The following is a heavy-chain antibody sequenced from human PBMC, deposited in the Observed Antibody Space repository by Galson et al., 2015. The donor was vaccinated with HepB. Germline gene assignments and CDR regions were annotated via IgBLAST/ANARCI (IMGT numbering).Heavy chain of an antibody. J-gene: IGHJ4*02. CDR3: ARDLWGTEAEPITENNCFDY. Sequence: SLRLSCAASGSTFSSYSMNWVRQAPGKGLEWVANIKQDGSEKNYVASVEGRFTISRDNAKNSLYLQMNSLRAEDTAVYYCARDLWGTEAEPITENNCFDYWGQGNLVTVSS. V-gene: IGHV3-7*01. D-gene: IGHD1-20*01. CDR1: GSTFSSYS. CDR2: IKQDGSEK.